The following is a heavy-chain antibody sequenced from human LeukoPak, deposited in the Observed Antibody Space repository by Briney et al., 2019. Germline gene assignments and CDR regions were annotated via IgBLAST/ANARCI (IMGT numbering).Heavy chain of an antibody. D-gene: IGHD6-19*01. Sequence: AGPVKVSCKASGYTFTGYYMHWVRQAPGQGLEWMGWINPNSGGTNYAQKFQGRVTMTRDTSISTAYMELSRLRSDDTAVYYCARVCGSSGCFDIWGQGTMVTVSS. J-gene: IGHJ3*02. CDR2: INPNSGGT. CDR1: GYTFTGYY. CDR3: ARVCGSSGCFDI. V-gene: IGHV1-2*02.